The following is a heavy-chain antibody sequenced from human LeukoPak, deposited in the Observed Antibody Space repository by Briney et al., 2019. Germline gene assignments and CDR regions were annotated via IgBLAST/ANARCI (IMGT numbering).Heavy chain of an antibody. Sequence: PGGSLRLSCAASGFTFSSYSMNWVRQAPGKGLEWVSYISSSSSSIYYADSVKGRFTISRDNAKNSLYLQMNSLRDEDTAVYYRARGGYYGSGSYYFHWGQGTLVTVSS. J-gene: IGHJ4*02. CDR2: ISSSSSSI. CDR1: GFTFSSYS. V-gene: IGHV3-48*02. D-gene: IGHD3-10*01. CDR3: ARGGYYGSGSYYFH.